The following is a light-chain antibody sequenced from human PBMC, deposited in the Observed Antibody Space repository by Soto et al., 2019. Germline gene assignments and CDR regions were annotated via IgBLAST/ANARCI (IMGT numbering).Light chain of an antibody. V-gene: IGLV2-18*02. CDR2: EVS. Sequence: QSALTQPPSVSGSPGQSVTISCTGTSSDVGSYNRVSWYQQPPGTAPKLMIYEVSNRPSGVPDRFSGSKSGNTASLTISGPQAEDEADYYCSSYTSSTTPHVFGTGTKVTVL. CDR3: SSYTSSTTPHV. CDR1: SSDVGSYNR. J-gene: IGLJ1*01.